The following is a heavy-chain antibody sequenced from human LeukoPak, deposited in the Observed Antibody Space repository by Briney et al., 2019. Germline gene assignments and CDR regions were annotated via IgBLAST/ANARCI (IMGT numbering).Heavy chain of an antibody. J-gene: IGHJ4*02. D-gene: IGHD4-23*01. V-gene: IGHV3-7*01. Sequence: PGGSLRLSCAGSGSTFSGHWLTWVRQAPGKGLEWVASIKEDGREAHYADSVKGRFTISRDNTKSTRYLQMNSLRVEDTAVYYCAREWYDYGGDSGGYWGQGTLVTVSS. CDR3: AREWYDYGGDSGGY. CDR1: GSTFSGHW. CDR2: IKEDGREA.